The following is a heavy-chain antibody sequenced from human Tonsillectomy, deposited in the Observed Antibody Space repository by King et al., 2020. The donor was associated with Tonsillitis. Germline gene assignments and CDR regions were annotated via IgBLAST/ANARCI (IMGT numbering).Heavy chain of an antibody. D-gene: IGHD2-2*01. CDR2: IYYSGST. Sequence: VQLQESGPGLVKPSETLSLTCTVSGGSISSYYWSWIRQPPGKGLEWIGYIYYSGSTNYNPSLKSRVTISVDTSKNQFSLKLSSVTAADTAVYYCARTVWGCSSTSCYDAFDIWGQGTMVTVSS. J-gene: IGHJ3*02. V-gene: IGHV4-59*01. CDR1: GGSISSYY. CDR3: ARTVWGCSSTSCYDAFDI.